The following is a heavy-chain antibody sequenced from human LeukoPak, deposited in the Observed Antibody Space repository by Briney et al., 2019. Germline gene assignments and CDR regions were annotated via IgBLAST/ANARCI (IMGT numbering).Heavy chain of an antibody. V-gene: IGHV1-46*01. J-gene: IGHJ4*02. CDR2: INPSGGTT. D-gene: IGHD2-2*01. CDR1: GYTFTGYY. CDR3: ARGFQVPAAVPSHFDY. Sequence: GASVKVSCKASGYTFTGYYMHWVRQAPGQGLEWMGIINPSGGTTSYAQKFQGRVTMTRDTSTSTVYMELSSLRSDDTAVYYCARGFQVPAAVPSHFDYWGQGTLVTVSS.